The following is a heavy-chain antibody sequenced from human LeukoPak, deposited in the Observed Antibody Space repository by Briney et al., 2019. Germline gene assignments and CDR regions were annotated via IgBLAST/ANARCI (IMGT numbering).Heavy chain of an antibody. J-gene: IGHJ6*03. CDR2: IYTSGST. CDR1: GGSVSSSSYY. Sequence: PSETLSLTCIVSGGSVSSSSYYWSWIRQPAGKGLEWIGRIYTSGSTNYNPSLKSRVTMSVDTSKNQFSLKLSSVTAADTAVYYCARDLVVPAATGYYYMDVWGKGTTVTVSS. D-gene: IGHD2-2*01. V-gene: IGHV4-61*02. CDR3: ARDLVVPAATGYYYMDV.